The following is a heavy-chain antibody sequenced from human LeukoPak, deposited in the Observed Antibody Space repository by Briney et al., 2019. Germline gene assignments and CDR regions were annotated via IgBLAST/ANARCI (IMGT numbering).Heavy chain of an antibody. V-gene: IGHV3-15*01. CDR2: IKSKTDGGTT. D-gene: IGHD3-22*01. J-gene: IGHJ4*02. Sequence: GGSLRLSCAASGFTFSNAWMSWVRQAPGKGLEWVGRIKSKTDGGTTDYAAPVKGRSTISRDDSKNTLYLQMNSLKTEDTAVYYCSTVGYSDSSGYYYVEYWGQGTLVTVSS. CDR3: STVGYSDSSGYYYVEY. CDR1: GFTFSNAW.